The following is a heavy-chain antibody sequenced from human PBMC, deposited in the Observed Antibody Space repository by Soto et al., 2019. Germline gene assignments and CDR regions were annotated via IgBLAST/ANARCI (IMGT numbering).Heavy chain of an antibody. CDR3: ASLTTMVRGYYFDY. J-gene: IGHJ4*02. CDR2: IYYSGST. D-gene: IGHD3-10*01. CDR1: GGSISRGGYY. V-gene: IGHV4-31*03. Sequence: PSETLSLTCTVSGGSISRGGYYWSWIRQHPGKGLEWIGYIYYSGSTYYNPSLKSRVTISVDTSKNQFSLKLSSVTAADTAVYYCASLTTMVRGYYFDYWGQGTLVTVSS.